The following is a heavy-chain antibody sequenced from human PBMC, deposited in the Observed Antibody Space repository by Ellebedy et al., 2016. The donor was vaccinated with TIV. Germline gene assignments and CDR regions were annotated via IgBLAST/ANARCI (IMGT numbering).Heavy chain of an antibody. J-gene: IGHJ6*02. CDR2: ISDDGSNK. CDR1: GFSFSSYG. Sequence: GGSLRLSCAASGFSFSSYGMHWVRQAPGKGLEWVAVISDDGSNKNYADYVKGRFSISRDTSKNTLYLQMNSLRAEETAVYYCARDTCSSSCPGYYYYYGMDVWGQGTTVTVSS. V-gene: IGHV3-30*03. D-gene: IGHD2-2*01. CDR3: ARDTCSSSCPGYYYYYGMDV.